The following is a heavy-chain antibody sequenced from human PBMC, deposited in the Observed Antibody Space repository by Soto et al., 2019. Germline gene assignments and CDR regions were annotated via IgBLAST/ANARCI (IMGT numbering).Heavy chain of an antibody. D-gene: IGHD5-12*01. CDR1: GASISNAY. Sequence: LSLTCTVSGASISNAYWSWIRQAAGKRLEWIGRIHSSGTFNYNPSLKSRVSISRDTSKNQISLKLSSVTAADTAVYYCARDNIVSKGYGMDVWGQGTTVTVSS. J-gene: IGHJ6*02. CDR3: ARDNIVSKGYGMDV. CDR2: IHSSGTF. V-gene: IGHV4-4*07.